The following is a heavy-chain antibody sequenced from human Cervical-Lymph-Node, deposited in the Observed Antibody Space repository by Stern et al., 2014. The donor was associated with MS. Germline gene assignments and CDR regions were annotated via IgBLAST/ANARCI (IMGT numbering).Heavy chain of an antibody. CDR3: AHTLSGSYGDYYYYYGMDV. Sequence: QITLKESGPTLVKPTQTLTLTCTFSGFSLSTSGVGVGWIRQPPGKALEWLALIYWDDDKRDSPSLKSRLTITKDTSKNQVVLTMTNMDPVDTATYYCAHTLSGSYGDYYYYYGMDVWGQGTTVTVSS. CDR1: GFSLSTSGVG. D-gene: IGHD4-17*01. CDR2: IYWDDDK. J-gene: IGHJ6*02. V-gene: IGHV2-5*02.